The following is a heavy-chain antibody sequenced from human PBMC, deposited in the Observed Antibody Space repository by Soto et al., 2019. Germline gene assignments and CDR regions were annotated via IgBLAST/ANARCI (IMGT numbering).Heavy chain of an antibody. J-gene: IGHJ4*02. V-gene: IGHV3-11*01. Sequence: QGQLVESGGGLVKPGGSLRLSCVASGFHFRNYFMNWIRQAPGQGPEWLSYISSDEGTVFYADSVKGRFTTSRDNAKNSVYLQMNSLRAEDAAVCYCATLSAPSDYRGQGSLVTFSS. CDR3: ATLSAPSDY. CDR1: GFHFRNYF. CDR2: ISSDEGTV.